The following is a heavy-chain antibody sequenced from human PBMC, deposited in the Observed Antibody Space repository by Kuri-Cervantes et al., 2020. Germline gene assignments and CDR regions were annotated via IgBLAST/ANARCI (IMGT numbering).Heavy chain of an antibody. CDR1: GGTFSSYA. CDR2: ISAYNGDT. D-gene: IGHD2-8*01. CDR3: AGLETHCTNGVCYVSALDP. V-gene: IGHV1-18*01. Sequence: ASVKVSCKASGGTFSSYAISWVRQAPGQGLEWMGWISAYNGDTNYAQKLQGSVTITTDESTSTAYKELSSLRSEDTAVYYCAGLETHCTNGVCYVSALDPWGQGTLVTVSS. J-gene: IGHJ5*02.